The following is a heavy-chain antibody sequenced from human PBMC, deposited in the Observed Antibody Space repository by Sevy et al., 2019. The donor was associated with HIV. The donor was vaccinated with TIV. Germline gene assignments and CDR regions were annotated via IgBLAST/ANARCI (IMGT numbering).Heavy chain of an antibody. D-gene: IGHD2-21*02. CDR3: AKAQRPNYFYSMDV. CDR1: GFSFEDYV. Sequence: GGSLRLSCVGSGFSFEDYVMTWVRQAPGKGLEWVATIRGVGGGTYYSDSVKGRFTVSRDNYRDTLFLQMESLRAEDTALYYCAKAQRPNYFYSMDVWGQGTTVTVSS. CDR2: IRGVGGGT. J-gene: IGHJ6*02. V-gene: IGHV3-23*01.